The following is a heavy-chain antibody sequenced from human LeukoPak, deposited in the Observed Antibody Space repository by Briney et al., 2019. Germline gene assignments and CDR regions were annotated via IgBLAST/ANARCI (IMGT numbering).Heavy chain of an antibody. V-gene: IGHV3-23*01. CDR2: ISGSGGST. Sequence: SGGSLRLSCAASGFTLSRYWMHWVRQAPGKGLEWVSAISGSGGSTYYADSVKGRFTISRDNSKNTLYLQMNSLRAEDTAVYYCAKNSPAGINSGYDYWGQGTLVTVSS. D-gene: IGHD3-22*01. CDR3: AKNSPAGINSGYDY. J-gene: IGHJ4*02. CDR1: GFTLSRYW.